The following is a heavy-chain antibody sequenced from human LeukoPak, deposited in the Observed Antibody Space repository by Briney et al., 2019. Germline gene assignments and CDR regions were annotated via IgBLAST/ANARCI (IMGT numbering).Heavy chain of an antibody. V-gene: IGHV3-23*01. J-gene: IGHJ4*02. CDR3: AKQLDSGNYYPTGDDY. CDR1: GFTLSRYA. D-gene: IGHD3-10*01. Sequence: GGSLRLSCAASGFTLSRYATSWVRQAPGKGLGWVSSISASGADTYYADSVKGRFTISRDTSKNTVYLQMNSLRDEDTAVYYCAKQLDSGNYYPTGDDYWGQGTLVTVSS. CDR2: ISASGADT.